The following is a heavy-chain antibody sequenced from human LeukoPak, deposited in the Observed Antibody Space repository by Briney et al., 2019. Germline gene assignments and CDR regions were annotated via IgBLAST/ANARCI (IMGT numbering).Heavy chain of an antibody. J-gene: IGHJ5*02. CDR2: IYTSGST. Sequence: PSEALCLTCTVSGGSISSGSYYWSWIRQPAGKGLEWIGRIYTSGSTNYNPSLKSRVTISVDTSKNQFSLKLSSVTAADTAVYYCARGVAAAGTIWFDPWGQGTLVTVSS. D-gene: IGHD6-13*01. V-gene: IGHV4-61*02. CDR1: GGSISSGSYY. CDR3: ARGVAAAGTIWFDP.